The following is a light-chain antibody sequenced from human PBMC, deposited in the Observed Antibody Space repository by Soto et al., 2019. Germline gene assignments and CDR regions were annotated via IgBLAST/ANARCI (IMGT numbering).Light chain of an antibody. Sequence: EIVMTQSPATLSVSPGERATLSCRASQSVSSNLAWYQQKPGQAPRLLIYGASTRATGIPARFSGSGSGTEFTLTISSLQSEDFAVYYCQQSNNWPPYTFGQGTQLESK. CDR3: QQSNNWPPYT. CDR1: QSVSSN. J-gene: IGKJ2*01. V-gene: IGKV3-15*01. CDR2: GAS.